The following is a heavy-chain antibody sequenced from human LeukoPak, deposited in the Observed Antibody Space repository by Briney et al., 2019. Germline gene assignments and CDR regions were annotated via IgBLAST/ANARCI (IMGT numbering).Heavy chain of an antibody. D-gene: IGHD6-13*01. Sequence: PGASLRLSCAVSEFSLSRYAMSWVRKAPGKGLEWVSAISDSGGSTYYADSVKGRFTISRDNSRNTLYLQMNTLRAEDTAVYYCAKCRGSSWSDYFDYWGQGTLVTVSS. CDR1: EFSLSRYA. J-gene: IGHJ4*02. V-gene: IGHV3-23*01. CDR3: AKCRGSSWSDYFDY. CDR2: ISDSGGST.